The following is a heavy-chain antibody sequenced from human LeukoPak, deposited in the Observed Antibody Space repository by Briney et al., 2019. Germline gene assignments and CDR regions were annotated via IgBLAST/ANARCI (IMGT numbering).Heavy chain of an antibody. CDR2: FDGNAHGT. CDR3: AKARIIGVGWAQFDS. Sequence: PRGSLRLSCATSGFTFSQFGMTWVRQPPGKGLEWVASFDGNAHGTYFADSVKGRCTISSDNSKNTVYLQMNSLRADDTAIYYCAKARIIGVGWAQFDSWGQGSLVTVSS. D-gene: IGHD2-21*01. CDR1: GFTFSQFG. J-gene: IGHJ4*02. V-gene: IGHV3-23*01.